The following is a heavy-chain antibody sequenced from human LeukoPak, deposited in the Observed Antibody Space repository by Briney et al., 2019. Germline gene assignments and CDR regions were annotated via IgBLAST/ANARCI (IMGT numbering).Heavy chain of an antibody. CDR3: ARKTGALEY. CDR2: IISSSSTI. CDR1: GFTFSSYS. Sequence: GGSLRLSCAASGFTFSSYSMNWVRQAPGKGLEWVSHIISSSSTIYYADSVTGRFTISRHNAKNSMYLQMNSLRDEDTAVYYCARKTGALEYWGQGTLVTVSS. D-gene: IGHD7-27*01. V-gene: IGHV3-48*02. J-gene: IGHJ4*02.